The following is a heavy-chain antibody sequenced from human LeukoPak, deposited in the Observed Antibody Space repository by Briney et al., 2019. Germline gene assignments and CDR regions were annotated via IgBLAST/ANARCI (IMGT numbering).Heavy chain of an antibody. D-gene: IGHD5-24*01. CDR1: GYTFTDYY. CDR2: IIPNSGDT. V-gene: IGHV1-2*02. Sequence: ASVKVSCKASGYTFTDYYLHWVRQAPGQGPEWMGWIIPNSGDTKYAQKYQGRVTMTRDTSISTAYMELSSLRSDDAAVYYCARRGEGYNFAYWSQGTLVTVSS. CDR3: ARRGEGYNFAY. J-gene: IGHJ4*02.